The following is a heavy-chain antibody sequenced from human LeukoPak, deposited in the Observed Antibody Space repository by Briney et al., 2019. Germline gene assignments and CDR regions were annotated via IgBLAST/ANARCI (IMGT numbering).Heavy chain of an antibody. D-gene: IGHD5-18*01. CDR2: INPNSGGT. V-gene: IGHV1-2*06. CDR1: GYTSTGYY. Sequence: ASVKVSCKASGYTSTGYYMHWVRQAPGQGLEWMGRINPNSGGTNYAQKFQGRVTMTRDTSISTAYMELSRLRSDDTAVYYCARAKVDTAMVWPDWYPIDYWGQGTLVTVSS. J-gene: IGHJ4*02. CDR3: ARAKVDTAMVWPDWYPIDY.